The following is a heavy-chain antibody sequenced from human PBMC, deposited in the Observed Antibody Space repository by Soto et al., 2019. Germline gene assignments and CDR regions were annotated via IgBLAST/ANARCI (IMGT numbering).Heavy chain of an antibody. D-gene: IGHD3-10*01. CDR3: ATSGSYYNIAPFDY. Sequence: SETLSLTCTVSGGSISSGDYYWSWIRQPPGKGLEWIGYIYYSGSTNYNPSLKSRVTISVDTSKNQFSLKLSSVTAADTAVYYCATSGSYYNIAPFDYWGQGTLVTVSS. J-gene: IGHJ4*02. V-gene: IGHV4-30-4*02. CDR1: GGSISSGDYY. CDR2: IYYSGST.